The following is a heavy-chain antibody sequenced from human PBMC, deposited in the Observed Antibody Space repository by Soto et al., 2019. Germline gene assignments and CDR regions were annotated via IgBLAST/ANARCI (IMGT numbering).Heavy chain of an antibody. CDR3: GRDGALGDTAVVDS. Sequence: QVQLVESGGGVVQPGKSLRLSCAASGFTFSTYGMHWVRQAPGKGLEWVAVIWYDGSNKYHGDSLKGRFTISRDNSKKTLCLQINNLRAEDTAVYYFGRDGALGDTAVVDSWGQGTLVTVSS. J-gene: IGHJ4*02. V-gene: IGHV3-33*01. D-gene: IGHD5-18*01. CDR1: GFTFSTYG. CDR2: IWYDGSNK.